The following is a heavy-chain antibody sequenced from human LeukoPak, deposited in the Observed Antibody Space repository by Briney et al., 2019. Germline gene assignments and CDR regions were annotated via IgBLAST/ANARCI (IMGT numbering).Heavy chain of an antibody. D-gene: IGHD6-19*01. V-gene: IGHV4-39*01. Sequence: PSETLSLTCTVSGGSISSSSYYWGWIRQPPGKGLEWIGSIYYSGSTYYNPSLKGRVTISVDTSKNQFSLKLSSVTAADTAVYYCARLASGWHGVDYWGQGTLVTVSS. CDR1: GGSISSSSYY. CDR2: IYYSGST. J-gene: IGHJ4*02. CDR3: ARLASGWHGVDY.